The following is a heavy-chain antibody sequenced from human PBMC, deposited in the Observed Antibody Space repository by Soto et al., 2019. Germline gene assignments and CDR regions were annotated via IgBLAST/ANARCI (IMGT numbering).Heavy chain of an antibody. CDR2: IYYSGGT. CDR1: GGSVSSGSYY. Sequence: KPSETLSLTXTVSGGSVSSGSYYWSWIRQPPGKGLEWIGYIYYSGGTNYNPSLKSRVTISVDTSKNQFSLKLSSVTAADTAVYYCARGGGVTATFDYWGQGTLVTVSS. D-gene: IGHD5-18*01. V-gene: IGHV4-61*01. J-gene: IGHJ4*02. CDR3: ARGGGVTATFDY.